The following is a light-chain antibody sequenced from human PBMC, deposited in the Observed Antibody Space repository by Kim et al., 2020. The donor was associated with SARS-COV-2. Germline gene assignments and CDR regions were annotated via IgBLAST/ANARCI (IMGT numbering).Light chain of an antibody. Sequence: SYELTQPPSVSVSPGQTASITCSGDKLGDKYACWYQQKPGQSPVLVIYQDSKRPSGIPERFSGSNSGNTATLTISRTQAMDEADYYCQAWDSSTAPYVFG. CDR2: QDS. CDR1: KLGDKY. V-gene: IGLV3-1*01. J-gene: IGLJ1*01. CDR3: QAWDSSTAPYV.